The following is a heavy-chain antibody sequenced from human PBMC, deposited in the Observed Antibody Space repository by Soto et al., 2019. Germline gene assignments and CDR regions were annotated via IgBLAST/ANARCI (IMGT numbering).Heavy chain of an antibody. V-gene: IGHV3-13*01. CDR3: ARGGYCTNGVCYNGYMDV. J-gene: IGHJ6*03. D-gene: IGHD2-8*01. Sequence: PGGSLRLSCAASGFTFSSYDMHWVRQATGKGLEWVSAIGTAGDTYYPGSVKGRFTISRENAKNSLYLQMSSLRAGDTAVYYCARGGYCTNGVCYNGYMDVWGKGTTVTVSS. CDR2: IGTAGDT. CDR1: GFTFSSYD.